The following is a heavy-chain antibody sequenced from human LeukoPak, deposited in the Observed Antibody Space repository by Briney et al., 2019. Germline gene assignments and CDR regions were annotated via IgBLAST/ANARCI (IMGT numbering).Heavy chain of an antibody. D-gene: IGHD6-19*01. CDR2: INPSGGST. CDR1: GYTFTSYY. J-gene: IGHJ3*02. CDR3: ARERDFSSGWYRDAFDI. Sequence: GASVKVSCKASGYTFTSYYMHWVRQAPGQGLEWMGIINPSGGSTSYAQKFQGRVTMTRDMSTSTVHMELSSLRSEDTAVYYCARERDFSSGWYRDAFDIWGQGTMVTVSS. V-gene: IGHV1-46*01.